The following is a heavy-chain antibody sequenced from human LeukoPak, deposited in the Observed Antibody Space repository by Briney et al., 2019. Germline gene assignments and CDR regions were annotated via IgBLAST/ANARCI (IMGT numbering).Heavy chain of an antibody. CDR2: ISYIGST. Sequence: SETLSLTCTVSGDSFSSHYWTWIRQPPGKGLEWIGYISYIGSTNYSPSLKSRVTISIDTSKNQFSLKLTSVTAADTAVYYCARDLVTATKGFDIWGQGTMVSVSS. J-gene: IGHJ3*02. D-gene: IGHD3-9*01. CDR1: GDSFSSHY. CDR3: ARDLVTATKGFDI. V-gene: IGHV4-59*11.